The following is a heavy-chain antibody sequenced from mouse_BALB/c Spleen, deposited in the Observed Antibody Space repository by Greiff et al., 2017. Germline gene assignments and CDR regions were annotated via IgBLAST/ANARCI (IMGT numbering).Heavy chain of an antibody. CDR3: ARAGNGFAY. CDR1: GYSITSGYY. Sequence: VQLKESGPGLVKPSQSLSLTCSVTGYSITSGYYWNWIRQFPGNKLEWMGYISYDGSNNYNPSLKNRISITRDTSKNQFFLKLNSVTTEDTATYYCARAGNGFAYWGQGTLVTVSA. J-gene: IGHJ3*01. V-gene: IGHV3-6*02. D-gene: IGHD2-1*01. CDR2: ISYDGSN.